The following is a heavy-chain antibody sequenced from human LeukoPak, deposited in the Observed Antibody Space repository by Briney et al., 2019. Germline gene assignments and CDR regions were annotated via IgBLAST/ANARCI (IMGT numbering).Heavy chain of an antibody. Sequence: SETLSLTCTVSGGSISSYYWSWLRQPAGKGLEWIGRIYTSGSTNYNPSLKRRVTMSVDTSKNQFSLKLSSVTAADTAVYYCARDPISYAFGGVIDDYWGQGTLVTVSS. CDR2: IYTSGST. V-gene: IGHV4-4*07. CDR3: ARDPISYAFGGVIDDY. D-gene: IGHD3-16*02. CDR1: GGSISSYY. J-gene: IGHJ4*02.